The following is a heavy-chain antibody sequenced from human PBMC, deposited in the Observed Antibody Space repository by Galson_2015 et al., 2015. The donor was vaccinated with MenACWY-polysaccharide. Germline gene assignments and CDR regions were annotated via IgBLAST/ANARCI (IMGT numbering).Heavy chain of an antibody. V-gene: IGHV3-15*01. CDR1: GFTFSVAW. J-gene: IGHJ4*02. D-gene: IGHD5-12*01. Sequence: SLRLSCAASGFTFSVAWMNWVRQAPGKGLEWVGRIKSKSDGEIIDYAAPVKGRFTISRDDSKSTLYLQMNSLKTEDTAVYYCSTGSVCFNGYDCSWGQGTLVTVSS. CDR2: IKSKSDGEII. CDR3: STGSVCFNGYDCS.